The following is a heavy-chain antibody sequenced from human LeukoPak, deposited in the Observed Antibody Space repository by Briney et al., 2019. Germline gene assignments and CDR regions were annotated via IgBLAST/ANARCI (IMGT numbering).Heavy chain of an antibody. J-gene: IGHJ5*02. CDR1: GGSIISGGYY. CDR3: ARHGYCSGGSCSARFDP. CDR2: IYYSGST. Sequence: TLSLTCTVSGGSIISGGYYWSWIRQHPGQGLEWIGYIYYSGSTYYNPSLKSRVTISVDTSKNQSSLKLSSVTAADTAVYYCARHGYCSGGSCSARFDPWGQGTLVTVSS. V-gene: IGHV4-31*03. D-gene: IGHD2-15*01.